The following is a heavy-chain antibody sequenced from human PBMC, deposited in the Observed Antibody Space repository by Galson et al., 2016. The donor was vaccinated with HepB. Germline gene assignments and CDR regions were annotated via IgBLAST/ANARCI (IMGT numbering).Heavy chain of an antibody. V-gene: IGHV3-23*01. CDR1: GFTFSSYA. J-gene: IGHJ5*02. CDR2: ITGSGGWI. D-gene: IGHD3-9*01. CDR3: ARGRRGKYDFLTGYTKGLYNYFDP. Sequence: SLRLSCAASGFTFSSYAMSWVRQAPGKGLEWVSTITGSGGWIKYADSVKGRLITSRDNSKNTLCLQMNSLRAEDTAVYFCARGRRGKYDFLTGYTKGLYNYFDPWGQGTLVTVSS.